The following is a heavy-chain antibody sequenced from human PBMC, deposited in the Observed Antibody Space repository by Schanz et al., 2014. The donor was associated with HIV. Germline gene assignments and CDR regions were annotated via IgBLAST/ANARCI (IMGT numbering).Heavy chain of an antibody. CDR3: ARDRYRNGYFDY. Sequence: QVQLVESGGGVVQPGRSLRLSCTASGLTFSSSLMHWVRQAPGKGLEWVAVIYYDGSNKYYADSVKGRFTISRDNSKNTLYLQMNSLRAEDTAVYYCARDRYRNGYFDYWGQGTLVTVSS. D-gene: IGHD1-1*01. CDR2: IYYDGSNK. CDR1: GLTFSSSL. V-gene: IGHV3-33*08. J-gene: IGHJ4*02.